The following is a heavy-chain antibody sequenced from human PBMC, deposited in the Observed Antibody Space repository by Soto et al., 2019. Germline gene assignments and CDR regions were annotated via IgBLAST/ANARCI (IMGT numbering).Heavy chain of an antibody. V-gene: IGHV3-74*01. D-gene: IGHD3-10*01. Sequence: EVQLVESGGGLVQPGGSLRLSCAASGFTFRNNWMHWVRQAPGKGLVWVSRISDYGRINYADSVKGRFTISRDHAKSELYLQMNNWRAEDTAVYYCARGGVEPFDYWGPGALVTVSS. CDR3: ARGGVEPFDY. CDR2: ISDYGRI. J-gene: IGHJ4*02. CDR1: GFTFRNNW.